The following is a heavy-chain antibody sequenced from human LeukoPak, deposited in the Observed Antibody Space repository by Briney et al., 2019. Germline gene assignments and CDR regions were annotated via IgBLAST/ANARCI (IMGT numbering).Heavy chain of an antibody. CDR3: ARGGPIYSSSWYWFDP. CDR1: GGSFSGDY. D-gene: IGHD6-13*01. V-gene: IGHV4-34*01. Sequence: SETLSLTCAVYGGSFSGDYWSWIRQPPGKGLEWIGEINHSGSTNYNPSLKSRVTISVDTSKNQFSLKLSSVTAADTAVYYCARGGPIYSSSWYWFDPWGQGTLVTVSS. CDR2: INHSGST. J-gene: IGHJ5*02.